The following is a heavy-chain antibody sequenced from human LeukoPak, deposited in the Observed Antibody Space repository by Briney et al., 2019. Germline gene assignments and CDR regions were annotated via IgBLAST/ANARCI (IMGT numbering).Heavy chain of an antibody. CDR3: ATAGTTSYPVWFDP. D-gene: IGHD2-2*01. CDR1: GGSISSGDYY. Sequence: SETLSLTCTVSGGSISSGDYYWSWIRQHPGKGLEWXGYIYHSGSTYYNXSLKSRVTISLDTSKNQFSLKLNSVTAGDTAVYYCATAGTTSYPVWFDPWGQGTLVTVSS. J-gene: IGHJ5*02. CDR2: IYHSGST. V-gene: IGHV4-31*03.